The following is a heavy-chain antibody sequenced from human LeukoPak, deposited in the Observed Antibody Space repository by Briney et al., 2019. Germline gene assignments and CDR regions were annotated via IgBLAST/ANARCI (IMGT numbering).Heavy chain of an antibody. CDR1: GYSISSGYY. CDR2: IYPTGST. Sequence: TSETLSLTCTVSGYSISSGYYWGWIRQPPGKGLEWIGNIYPTGSTYYNPSLKSRVTISVDTSKNQFSLRLSSVTAADTAVYYCARDRSYYSDTGTDYWGQGALVTVSS. D-gene: IGHD3-22*01. V-gene: IGHV4-38-2*02. CDR3: ARDRSYYSDTGTDY. J-gene: IGHJ4*02.